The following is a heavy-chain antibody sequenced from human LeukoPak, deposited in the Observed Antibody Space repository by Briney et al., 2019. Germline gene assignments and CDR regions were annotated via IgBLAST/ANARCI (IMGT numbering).Heavy chain of an antibody. J-gene: IGHJ4*02. V-gene: IGHV3-21*01. D-gene: IGHD2-8*01. CDR1: GFTFSSYS. CDR3: ARSSASNNVPAY. Sequence: PGGSLRLSCAASGFTFSSYSMNWVRQAPGKGLEWVSSISSSSSYIYYADSVKGRFTISRDSAKNSLYLQMNSLRAEDTAVYYCARSSASNNVPAYWGQGTLVTVSS. CDR2: ISSSSSYI.